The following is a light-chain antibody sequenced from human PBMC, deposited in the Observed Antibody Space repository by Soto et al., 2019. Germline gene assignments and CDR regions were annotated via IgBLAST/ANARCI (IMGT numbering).Light chain of an antibody. J-gene: IGLJ1*01. V-gene: IGLV2-14*03. CDR3: SSYTSSTHNYV. Sequence: QSVLTQPASVSGSPGQSITISCTGTSSDVGGYNYVSWYQHHPGKAPKLMIHDVSNRPSGVSNRFSGSKSGNTASLTISGLQPEDEADYYCSSYTSSTHNYVFGTVTKVTVL. CDR1: SSDVGGYNY. CDR2: DVS.